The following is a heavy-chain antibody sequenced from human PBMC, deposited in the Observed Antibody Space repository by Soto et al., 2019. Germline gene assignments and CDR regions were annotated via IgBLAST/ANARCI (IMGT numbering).Heavy chain of an antibody. CDR1: GYTFTGYH. CDR2: INPNSGGT. V-gene: IGHV1-2*02. Sequence: QVQLVQSGAEVKKPGASVKVSCKASGYTFTGYHIQWVRQAPGQGLEWMGWINPNSGGTNYAQKFQGRVTMTNYSSISTAYMEVNRLRSDDTAVYYCTREAGGYYYDYWGQGTLVTVSS. J-gene: IGHJ4*02. CDR3: TREAGGYYYDY. D-gene: IGHD3-22*01.